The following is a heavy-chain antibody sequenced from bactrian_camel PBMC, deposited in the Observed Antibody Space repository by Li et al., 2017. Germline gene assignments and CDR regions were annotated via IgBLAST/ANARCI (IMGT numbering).Heavy chain of an antibody. Sequence: HVQLVESGGGSVQAGGSLRLTCLVSGHTANRYCMGWIRQVPGKEREGVATIDPYGISRYADSVKGRFNISQNNAKDTVYLQMDSLKFEDTAVYYCAVEVPCMGWSMPAPKASDFGHWGQGTQVTVS. V-gene: IGHV3S1*01. J-gene: IGHJ6*01. CDR2: IDPYGISR. CDR1: GHTANRYC. CDR3: AVEVPCMGWSMPAPKASDFGH. D-gene: IGHD3*01.